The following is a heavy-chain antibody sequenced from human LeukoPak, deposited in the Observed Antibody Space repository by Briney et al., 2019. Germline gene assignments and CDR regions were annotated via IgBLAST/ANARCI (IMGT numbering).Heavy chain of an antibody. CDR3: ARGTMVRGVTELQYYYYYYMDV. J-gene: IGHJ6*03. V-gene: IGHV4-61*02. CDR2: IYTSGST. CDR1: GGSISSGSYY. Sequence: SETLSLTCTVSGGSISSGSYYWSWIRQPAGKGLEWIGRIYTSGSTNYNPSLKSRVTMSVDTSKNQFSLKLSSVTAADTAVYYCARGTMVRGVTELQYYYYYYMDVWGKGTTVTISS. D-gene: IGHD3-10*01.